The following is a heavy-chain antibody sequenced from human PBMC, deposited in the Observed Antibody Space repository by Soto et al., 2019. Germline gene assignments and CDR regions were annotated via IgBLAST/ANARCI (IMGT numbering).Heavy chain of an antibody. CDR2: IYNSGTT. CDR3: ARDPAP. V-gene: IGHV4-31*03. CDR1: GGSITRGGYY. Sequence: QVQLQESGPGLVKPSETLSLTCTVSGGSITRGGYYWSWIRQHPGKGLEWIGYIYNSGTTYYNPSLKSRVTIAVDTSKNQFALKLTSVTAADTAVYYCARDPAPWGQGTLVTVSS. J-gene: IGHJ5*02.